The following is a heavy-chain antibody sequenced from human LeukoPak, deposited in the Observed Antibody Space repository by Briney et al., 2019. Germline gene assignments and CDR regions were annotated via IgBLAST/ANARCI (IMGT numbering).Heavy chain of an antibody. CDR3: ARAGTQYYYYYYYMDV. CDR1: GYTFSGYY. CDR2: INPKSGGT. J-gene: IGHJ6*03. V-gene: IGHV1-2*02. D-gene: IGHD3-10*01. Sequence: ASVKVSCKASGYTFSGYYMHWVRQAPGQGLEWMGWINPKSGGTNEAQKFHDRVTMTRDMSTSTVYMELSSLRSEDTAVYYCARAGTQYYYYYYYMDVWGKGTTVTVSS.